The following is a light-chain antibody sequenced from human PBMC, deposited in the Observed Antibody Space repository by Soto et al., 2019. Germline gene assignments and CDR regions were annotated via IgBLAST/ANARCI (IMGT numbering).Light chain of an antibody. Sequence: EIVLTQSPCTLSLSPGERATLSCRASQSVSSSYLAWYQQKPGQATILLIYAASSKATGSPDRFSGSGSGTEFTLTISSLELEDYAVYYCQQYGCSREFTFGPGTKVDIK. CDR1: QSVSSSY. CDR3: QQYGCSREFT. J-gene: IGKJ3*01. CDR2: AAS. V-gene: IGKV3-20*01.